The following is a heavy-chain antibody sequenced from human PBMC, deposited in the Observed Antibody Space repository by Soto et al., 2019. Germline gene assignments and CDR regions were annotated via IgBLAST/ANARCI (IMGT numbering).Heavy chain of an antibody. J-gene: IGHJ4*02. Sequence: PGGSLRLSCAASGFTFSSYSMNWVRQAPGKGLEWVSSISSSSSYIYYADSVKGRFTISRDNAKNSLYLQMNSLRAEDTAVYYCAREGYCSGGSCPFDYWGQGTLVTVSS. V-gene: IGHV3-21*01. CDR3: AREGYCSGGSCPFDY. CDR1: GFTFSSYS. CDR2: ISSSSSYI. D-gene: IGHD2-15*01.